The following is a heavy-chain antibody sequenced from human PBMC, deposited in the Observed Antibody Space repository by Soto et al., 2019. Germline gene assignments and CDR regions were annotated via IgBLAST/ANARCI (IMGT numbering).Heavy chain of an antibody. CDR2: INHSGSP. CDR3: ARARFSQWSQDYYGLDV. Sequence: SETLSLTCGLSGSLPVVSLSTYLWTWIRQPPGKGLEWIGEINHSGSPNYSPSLRGRVTISLDTSKKQFSLNLRSVTAADTAVYFCARARFSQWSQDYYGLDVWGQGTTVTVSS. V-gene: IGHV4-34*01. CDR1: GSLPVVSLSTYL. D-gene: IGHD3-3*01. J-gene: IGHJ6*01.